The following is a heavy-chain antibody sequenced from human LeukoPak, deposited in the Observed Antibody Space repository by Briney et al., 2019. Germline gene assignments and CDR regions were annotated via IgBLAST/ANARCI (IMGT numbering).Heavy chain of an antibody. CDR1: GFTFSAYG. D-gene: IGHD1-26*01. Sequence: QPGGSLRPSCAASGFTFSAYGMHWVRQAPGKGLEWVAVISYHGSNQYYADSVKGRFTISRDNSKNTLYLQMNSLRAEDTAVYYCAKLEVGATFDYWGQGTLVTVSS. CDR2: ISYHGSNQ. CDR3: AKLEVGATFDY. V-gene: IGHV3-30*18. J-gene: IGHJ4*02.